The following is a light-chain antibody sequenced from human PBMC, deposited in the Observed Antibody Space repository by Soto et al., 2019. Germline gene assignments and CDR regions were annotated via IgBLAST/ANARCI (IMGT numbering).Light chain of an antibody. CDR2: LGS. CDR3: MRALQSRT. V-gene: IGKV2-28*01. CDR1: QSLLHSNGYNY. J-gene: IGKJ5*01. Sequence: DIVMTQSPLSLPVTPGEPASISCRSSQSLLHSNGYNYLDWYLQKPGQSPQLLSYLGSNRASGGPDRFSGSGSGTDSALKMSRGEAEDVGVYYCMRALQSRTFGQGTRLEIK.